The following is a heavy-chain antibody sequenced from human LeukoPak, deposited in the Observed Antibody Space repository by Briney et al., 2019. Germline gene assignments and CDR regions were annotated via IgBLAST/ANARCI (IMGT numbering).Heavy chain of an antibody. D-gene: IGHD6-19*01. CDR3: AKDLSSSGWLQGWFDP. CDR2: ISGSGGST. CDR1: GFTFSSHA. J-gene: IGHJ5*02. Sequence: PGASLRLSCAASGFTFSSHAMSWVRQAPGKGLEWVSAISGSGGSTYYADSVKGRFTISRDNSKNTLYLQMNSLRAEDTAVYYCAKDLSSSGWLQGWFDPWGQGTLVTVSS. V-gene: IGHV3-23*01.